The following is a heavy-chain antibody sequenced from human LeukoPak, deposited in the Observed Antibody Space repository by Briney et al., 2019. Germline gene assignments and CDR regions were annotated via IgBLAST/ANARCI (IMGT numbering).Heavy chain of an antibody. CDR3: AKGGHRAVVTTRLDS. Sequence: GGSLRLSCAASGFTFDTYGMSWVRQAPGKGLEWVSSISGSGNYTYYQDSVKGRFTISRDNSKNTLLLQMNSLRAEDSAVYYCAKGGHRAVVTTRLDSWGQGTLVSVSS. J-gene: IGHJ5*01. CDR1: GFTFDTYG. D-gene: IGHD2-21*02. CDR2: ISGSGNYT. V-gene: IGHV3-23*01.